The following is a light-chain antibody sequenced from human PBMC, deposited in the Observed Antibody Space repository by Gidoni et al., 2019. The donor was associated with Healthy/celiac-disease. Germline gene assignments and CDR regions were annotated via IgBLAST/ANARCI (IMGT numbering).Light chain of an antibody. Sequence: QSALTQPRSVSRSPGQSVTISCTGTCSDDGGYNYVSWYQQHPGKAPKLIVYDVSKRPSGVPDRFSGSKSGNTASLPISGLQAEDEADYYCCSYAGSYTRWVFGGGTTLTVL. V-gene: IGLV2-11*01. CDR3: CSYAGSYTRWV. CDR2: DVS. J-gene: IGLJ3*02. CDR1: CSDDGGYNY.